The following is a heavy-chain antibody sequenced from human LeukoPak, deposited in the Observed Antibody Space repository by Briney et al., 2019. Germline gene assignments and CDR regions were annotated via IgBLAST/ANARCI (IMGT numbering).Heavy chain of an antibody. J-gene: IGHJ5*02. CDR1: GFTFSSYT. CDR2: IDWNGDTT. D-gene: IGHD3-22*01. Sequence: GGSLRLSCAASGFTFSSYTMNWVRQAPGKGLEWVSGIDWNGDTTGYADSVKGRFTISRDNAKNSLYLQMNSLRAEDTALYYCARGYFVYDSSRFYEDWFDPWGQGTLVTVSS. CDR3: ARGYFVYDSSRFYEDWFDP. V-gene: IGHV3-20*04.